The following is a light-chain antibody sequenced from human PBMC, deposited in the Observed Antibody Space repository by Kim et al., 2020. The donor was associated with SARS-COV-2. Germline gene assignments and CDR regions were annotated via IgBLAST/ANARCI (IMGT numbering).Light chain of an antibody. J-gene: IGKJ4*01. V-gene: IGKV1D-13*01. Sequence: AIQLTQSPSSLSASVGDRVTITCRASQGISSALAWYQQKPGKAPKLLIYDASSLESGVPSRFSGSGSGTDFTLTISSLQPEDFATYYCQQFNKYPQITFGGRTKVEIK. CDR2: DAS. CDR3: QQFNKYPQIT. CDR1: QGISSA.